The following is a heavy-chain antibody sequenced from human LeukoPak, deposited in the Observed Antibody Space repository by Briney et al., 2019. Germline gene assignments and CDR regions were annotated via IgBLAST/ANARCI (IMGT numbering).Heavy chain of an antibody. J-gene: IGHJ5*02. CDR3: ARERYYYGGKTWFDP. Sequence: SETLSLTCSVSGGYIITSDHYWGWIRQPPGKGLEWIGSIYYTGSTSTNPFFKSRVTVSVDTSKNQFSLNLTSVIAADTAVYYCARERYYYGGKTWFDPWGQGTLVTVSS. D-gene: IGHD4-23*01. V-gene: IGHV4-39*07. CDR1: GGYIITSDHY. CDR2: IYYTGST.